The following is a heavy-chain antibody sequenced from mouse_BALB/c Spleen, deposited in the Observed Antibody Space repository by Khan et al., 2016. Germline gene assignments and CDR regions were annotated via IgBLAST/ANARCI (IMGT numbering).Heavy chain of an antibody. CDR3: VTFYD. J-gene: IGHJ2*01. V-gene: IGHV1S136*01. D-gene: IGHD2-2*01. Sequence: VQLKQSGPELVKPGASVKMSCKASGYTFTSYVMHWVKQKPGQGLEWIGYINPYNDGTKYNEKFKGKATLTSDKSSSTAYMELSSLTSEGTAVYYLVTFYDWCHGTTLTVAS. CDR1: GYTFTSYV. CDR2: INPYNDGT.